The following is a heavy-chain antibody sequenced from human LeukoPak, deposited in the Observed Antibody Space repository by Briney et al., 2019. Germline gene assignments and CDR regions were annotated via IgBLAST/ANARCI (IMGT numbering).Heavy chain of an antibody. CDR2: ISGSGSTM. Sequence: GGSLRLSCAASGFTFSSYEMNWVRQAPGKGLEWVSYISGSGSTMYYADSVEGRFTISRDNAKNSLYLQMNSLRAEDTAVYYCARVERQWGTDYFDYWGQGTLVTVSS. D-gene: IGHD1-1*01. CDR1: GFTFSSYE. J-gene: IGHJ4*02. CDR3: ARVERQWGTDYFDY. V-gene: IGHV3-48*03.